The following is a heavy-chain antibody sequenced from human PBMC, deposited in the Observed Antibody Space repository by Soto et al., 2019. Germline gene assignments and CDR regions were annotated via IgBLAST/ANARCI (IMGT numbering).Heavy chain of an antibody. CDR1: GFTFSNYS. V-gene: IGHV3-48*02. CDR3: ARCPSGCYGMDV. J-gene: IGHJ6*02. D-gene: IGHD3-22*01. Sequence: EVQLVESGGGLVQPGGSLRLSCAASGFTFSNYSMNWVGQAPGKGLEWVSYISSSSSTIYYADSVKGRFTISRDNAKNSLYLQMNSLRDEDTAVYYCARCPSGCYGMDVWGQGTTVTVSS. CDR2: ISSSSSTI.